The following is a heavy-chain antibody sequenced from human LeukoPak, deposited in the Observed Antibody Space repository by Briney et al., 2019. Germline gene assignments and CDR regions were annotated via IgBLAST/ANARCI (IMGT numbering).Heavy chain of an antibody. CDR1: GFTFDDYA. Sequence: GGSLRLSCAASGFTFDDYAMHWVRQAPGKGLEWVSGISWNSGSIGYADSVKGRFTISRDKAQYSLYLQMNSLRAEDTALYYCAFFALVRGVIYMDVWGKGTTVTVSS. J-gene: IGHJ6*03. V-gene: IGHV3-9*01. D-gene: IGHD3-10*01. CDR2: ISWNSGSI. CDR3: AFFALVRGVIYMDV.